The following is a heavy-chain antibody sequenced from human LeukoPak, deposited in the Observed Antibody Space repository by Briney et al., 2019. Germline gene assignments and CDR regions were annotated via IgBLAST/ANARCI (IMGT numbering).Heavy chain of an antibody. CDR3: AGATDVHSGPGEPRGY. D-gene: IGHD1-1*01. Sequence: GGSLRLSCVVSGFTFNSYLMAWVRQAPRRGLEWVANIKPVGSEKYYVHSQKGPFTLSRDNAQNSLFLQINSLRAEDTVVYYCAGATDVHSGPGEPRGYWGQGTLVTVSS. J-gene: IGHJ4*02. CDR2: IKPVGSEK. CDR1: GFTFNSYL. V-gene: IGHV3-7*04.